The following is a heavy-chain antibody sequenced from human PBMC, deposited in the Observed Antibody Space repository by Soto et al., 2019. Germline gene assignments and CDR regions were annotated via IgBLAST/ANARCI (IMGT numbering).Heavy chain of an antibody. V-gene: IGHV3-23*01. Sequence: GGSLRLSCAAPGVPFSSDAMSWVRQAPGKGLEWGAASSGSGGSTYYADSGKGGFTISRDNSKNTLYLQMNSLRAEDTAVYPCAKDYHWNPEAFDIWGQGTIVTVSS. CDR3: AKDYHWNPEAFDI. J-gene: IGHJ3*02. D-gene: IGHD1-20*01. CDR2: SSGSGGST. CDR1: GVPFSSDA.